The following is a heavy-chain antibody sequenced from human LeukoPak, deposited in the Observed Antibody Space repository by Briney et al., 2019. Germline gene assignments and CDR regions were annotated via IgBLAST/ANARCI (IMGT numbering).Heavy chain of an antibody. J-gene: IGHJ5*02. D-gene: IGHD6-13*01. CDR3: AKDRIAAAGNWFDP. CDR2: ISGSGGST. Sequence: GGSLRLSCAGSGFTFSSFVMTWVRQVPGKGLEWVSAISGSGGSTYYADSVKGRFTISRDNSKNTLYLQMNSLRAEDTAVYYCAKDRIAAAGNWFDPWGQGTLVTVSS. V-gene: IGHV3-23*01. CDR1: GFTFSSFV.